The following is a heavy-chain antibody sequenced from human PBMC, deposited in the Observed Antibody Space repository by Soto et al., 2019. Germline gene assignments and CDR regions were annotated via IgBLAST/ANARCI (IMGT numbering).Heavy chain of an antibody. Sequence: GASVKVSCKASGGTFSSYAISWVRQAPGQGLEWMGGIIPIFGTANYAQKFQGRVTITADESTSTAYMELSSLRSEDTAVYYCARARDRIAAAGPPLLLPGRGYYYGMDVWGQGTTVTVSS. CDR3: ARARDRIAAAGPPLLLPGRGYYYGMDV. J-gene: IGHJ6*02. CDR1: GGTFSSYA. D-gene: IGHD6-13*01. V-gene: IGHV1-69*13. CDR2: IIPIFGTA.